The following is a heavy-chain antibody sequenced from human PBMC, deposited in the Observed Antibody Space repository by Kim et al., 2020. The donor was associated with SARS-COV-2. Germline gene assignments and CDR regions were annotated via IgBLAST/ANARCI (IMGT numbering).Heavy chain of an antibody. CDR3: ARDHCSSTSCYSFDY. D-gene: IGHD2-2*01. V-gene: IGHV4-61*01. CDR1: GGSVSSGSYY. J-gene: IGHJ4*02. Sequence: SETLSLTCTVSGGSVSSGSYYWSWIRQPPGKGLEWIGYIYYSGSTNYNPSLKSRVTISVDTSKNQFSLKLSSVTAADTAVYYCARDHCSSTSCYSFDYWGQGTLVTVSS. CDR2: IYYSGST.